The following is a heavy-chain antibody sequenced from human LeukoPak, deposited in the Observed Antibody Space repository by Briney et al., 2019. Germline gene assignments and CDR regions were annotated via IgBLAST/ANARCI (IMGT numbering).Heavy chain of an antibody. CDR2: MNPNSGNT. CDR1: GYTFTSYD. CDR3: ARVEYSSSSDFDY. D-gene: IGHD6-6*01. Sequence: ASVKVSCKASGYTFTSYDINWVRQATGQGLEWMGWMNPNSGNTGYAQKLQGRVTMTTDTSTSTAYMELRSLRSDDTAVYYCARVEYSSSSDFDYWGQGTLVTVSS. V-gene: IGHV1-8*02. J-gene: IGHJ4*02.